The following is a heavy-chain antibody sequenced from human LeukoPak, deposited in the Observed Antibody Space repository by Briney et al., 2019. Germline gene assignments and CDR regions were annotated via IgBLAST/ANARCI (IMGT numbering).Heavy chain of an antibody. Sequence: GASVNVSCKASGYTFTSYAMHWVRQAPGQRLEWMGWIYGGNGNTKYSQKFQGRVSITRDTSASTVYMELSSLGSEDTAVYYCARGWGGDCYHVHWGQGTLVTVS. V-gene: IGHV1-3*01. CDR1: GYTFTSYA. J-gene: IGHJ4*02. CDR2: IYGGNGNT. D-gene: IGHD2-21*02. CDR3: ARGWGGDCYHVH.